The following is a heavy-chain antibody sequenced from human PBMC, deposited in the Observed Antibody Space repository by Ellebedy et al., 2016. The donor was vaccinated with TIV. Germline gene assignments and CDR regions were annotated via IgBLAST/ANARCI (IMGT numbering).Heavy chain of an antibody. CDR3: AKWGPYTSGWSGPFDY. D-gene: IGHD6-19*01. CDR1: GYTFIRNT. J-gene: IGHJ4*02. Sequence: AASVKVSCKASGYTFIRNTMHWVRQTPGQRLEWMGWIDAGNGNTKYSQKFQGRVTITRDTPASTAYMELSRLTSEDSAVYFCAKWGPYTSGWSGPFDYWGQGTLITVSS. CDR2: IDAGNGNT. V-gene: IGHV1-3*01.